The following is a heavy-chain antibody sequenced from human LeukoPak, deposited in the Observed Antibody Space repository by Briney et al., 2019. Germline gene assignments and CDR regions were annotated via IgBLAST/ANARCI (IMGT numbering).Heavy chain of an antibody. J-gene: IGHJ4*02. CDR1: GFTFDCCG. CDR3: AKEGYYGSGSYSDY. V-gene: IGHV3-30*02. D-gene: IGHD3-10*01. CDR2: IRNVGNDK. Sequence: GGSLRLSCAASGFTFDCCGMHWVRQAPGKGLEWVAFIRNVGNDKYYADSVKGRFTLSRDNSKNTLYLQMNSLRAEDTAVYYCAKEGYYGSGSYSDYWGQGTLVTVSS.